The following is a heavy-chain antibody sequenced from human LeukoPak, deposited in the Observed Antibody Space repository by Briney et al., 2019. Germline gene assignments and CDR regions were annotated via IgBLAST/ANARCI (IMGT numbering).Heavy chain of an antibody. CDR2: ISYDGSVE. D-gene: IGHD6-13*01. J-gene: IGHJ4*02. CDR3: ARALGSSWDSSLDS. CDR1: GFTFSNYA. Sequence: GGSLRLSCSASGFTFSNYAMHWVRQAPGKGLEWVALISYDGSVEKNAASVKGRFTISRDNSKNTLYLQMNSLRTEDTAVYYCARALGSSWDSSLDSWGQGTLVPVSS. V-gene: IGHV3-30*04.